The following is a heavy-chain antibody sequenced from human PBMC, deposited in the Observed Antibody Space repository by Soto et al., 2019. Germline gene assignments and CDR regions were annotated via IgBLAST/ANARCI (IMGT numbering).Heavy chain of an antibody. CDR2: IYYSGNT. CDR3: ARGPYYYYYGLDV. V-gene: IGHV4-59*01. CDR1: GGSITSNY. Sequence: NPSETLSLTCIVAGGSITSNYWSWIRQPPGKGLEWIGYIYYSGNTNYNPSLKSRVIISIDTSKNHFFLKLSSVTAADTAVYYCARGPYYYYYGLDVWGQGTTVTVSS. J-gene: IGHJ6*02.